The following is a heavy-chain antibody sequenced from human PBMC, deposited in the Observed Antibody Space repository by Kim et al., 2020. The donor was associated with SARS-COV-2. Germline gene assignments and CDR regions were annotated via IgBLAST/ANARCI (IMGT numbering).Heavy chain of an antibody. CDR2: INIDGKNI. V-gene: IGHV3-74*01. CDR1: GFAFSGSW. J-gene: IGHJ4*02. D-gene: IGHD1-1*01. Sequence: GGSLRLSCAASGFAFSGSWMHWVRQAPGKGLEWVSRINIDGKNIIYADSVKGRFTISRDNAKNTLFLQMDSLRAEDTAIYYCARDQSRAGPTTFDYWGQG. CDR3: ARDQSRAGPTTFDY.